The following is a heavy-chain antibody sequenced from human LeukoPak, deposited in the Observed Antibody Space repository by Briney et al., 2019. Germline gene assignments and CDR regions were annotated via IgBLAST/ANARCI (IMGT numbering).Heavy chain of an antibody. CDR2: IYYSGST. Sequence: PSETLSRTCTVSGGSISSSSYYWGWIRQPPGKGLEWIGSIYYSGSTYYNPSLKSRVTISVDTSKNQFSLKLSSVTAADTAVYYCASSTRAFGIWGQGTMVTVSS. CDR1: GGSISSSSYY. CDR3: ASSTRAFGI. J-gene: IGHJ3*02. V-gene: IGHV4-39*01. D-gene: IGHD2-2*01.